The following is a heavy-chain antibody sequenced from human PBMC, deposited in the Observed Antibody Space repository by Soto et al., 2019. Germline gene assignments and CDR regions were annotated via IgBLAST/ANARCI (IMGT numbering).Heavy chain of an antibody. V-gene: IGHV4-4*07. D-gene: IGHD2-2*01. Sequence: QVQLQESGPGLVKPSETLSLTCTVSGGSISSYYWSWIRQPAGKGLEWIGRIYTSGSTNYNPSLKSRVTMSVDTSKNQFSLKLSSVTAADTAVYYCARDGGSVYCSSTSCYYYYYYGMDVWGQGTTVTVSS. CDR2: IYTSGST. J-gene: IGHJ6*02. CDR1: GGSISSYY. CDR3: ARDGGSVYCSSTSCYYYYYYGMDV.